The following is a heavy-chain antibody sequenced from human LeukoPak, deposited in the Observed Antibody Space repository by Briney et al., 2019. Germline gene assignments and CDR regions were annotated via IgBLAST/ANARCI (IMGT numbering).Heavy chain of an antibody. V-gene: IGHV4-59*01. J-gene: IGHJ4*02. CDR3: ARINSAVAAXFDY. CDR1: GGSISSYY. D-gene: IGHD6-19*01. Sequence: SETLSLTCTVSGGSISSYYWSWIRQPPGKGLEWIGYIYYSGSTNYNPSLKSRVTISVDTSKNQFSLKLSSVTASDTAVYYCARINSAVAAXFDYXGQGTLVTVSS. CDR2: IYYSGST.